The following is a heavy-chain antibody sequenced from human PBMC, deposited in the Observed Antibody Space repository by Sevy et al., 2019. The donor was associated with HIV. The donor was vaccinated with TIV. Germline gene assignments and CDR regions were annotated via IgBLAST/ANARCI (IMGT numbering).Heavy chain of an antibody. J-gene: IGHJ6*03. Sequence: GSLRLSCAASGFTFSSYSMNWVRQAPGKGLEWIGEINHSGSTNYNPSLKSRVTISVDTSKNQFSLKLSSVTAADTAVYYCARGYCSSTSCYGRKGLLYYYYYMDVWGKGTTVTVSS. CDR3: ARGYCSSTSCYGRKGLLYYYYYMDV. D-gene: IGHD2-2*01. CDR2: INHSGST. CDR1: GFTFSSYS. V-gene: IGHV4-34*01.